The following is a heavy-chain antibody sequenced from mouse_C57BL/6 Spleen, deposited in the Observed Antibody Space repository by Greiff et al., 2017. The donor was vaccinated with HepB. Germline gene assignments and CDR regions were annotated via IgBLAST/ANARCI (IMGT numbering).Heavy chain of an antibody. Sequence: VHVKQSGPELVKPGASVKIPCKASGYTFTDYNMDWVKQSHGKSLEWIGDINPNNGGTIYNQKFKGKATLTVDKSSSTAYMELRSLTSEDTAVYYCARYGSSYVPYWYFDVWGTGTTVTVSS. D-gene: IGHD1-1*01. V-gene: IGHV1-18*01. J-gene: IGHJ1*03. CDR3: ARYGSSYVPYWYFDV. CDR2: INPNNGGT. CDR1: GYTFTDYN.